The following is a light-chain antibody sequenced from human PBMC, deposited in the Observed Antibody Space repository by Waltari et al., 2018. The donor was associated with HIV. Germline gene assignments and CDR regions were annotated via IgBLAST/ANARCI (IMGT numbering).Light chain of an antibody. CDR2: SAS. J-gene: IGKJ4*01. CDR1: QHIKND. CDR3: QQSHAPPLT. V-gene: IGKV1-39*01. Sequence: DIQVTQSPSSLSAYTGDTVIITCRASQHIKNDLNWYRHKPGASPRLLIYSASGLQSGVPSRFTGSGSGTEFNFTISGLQSEDSATYYCQQSHAPPLTFGGGTKVEIK.